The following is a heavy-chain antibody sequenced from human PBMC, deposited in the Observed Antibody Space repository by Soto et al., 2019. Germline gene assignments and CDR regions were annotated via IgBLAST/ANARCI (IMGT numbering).Heavy chain of an antibody. D-gene: IGHD5-18*01. CDR1: GGSISSGDYY. Sequence: SETLSLTXTVSGGSISSGDYYWSWIRQPPGKGLEWIGYIYYSGSTYYNPSLKSRVTISVDTSKNQFSLKLSSVTAADTAVYYCARGGYSYGLDWFDPWGQGTLVTVSS. CDR3: ARGGYSYGLDWFDP. CDR2: IYYSGST. V-gene: IGHV4-30-4*01. J-gene: IGHJ5*02.